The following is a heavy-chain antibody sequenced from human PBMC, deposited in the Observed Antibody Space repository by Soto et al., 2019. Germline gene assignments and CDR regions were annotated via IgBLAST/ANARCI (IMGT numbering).Heavy chain of an antibody. J-gene: IGHJ4*02. Sequence: PSETLSLTCSVSGGSISSYYWSWIRQPPGKGLEWIGYIYYTGSTNSNLSLKSRATISLDTSKNQFSLRLTSVTAADTAVYYCARDWGRGEFLTNKDYRGQGTLVTVSS. CDR1: GGSISSYY. CDR3: ARDWGRGEFLTNKDY. D-gene: IGHD3-10*01. CDR2: IYYTGST. V-gene: IGHV4-59*01.